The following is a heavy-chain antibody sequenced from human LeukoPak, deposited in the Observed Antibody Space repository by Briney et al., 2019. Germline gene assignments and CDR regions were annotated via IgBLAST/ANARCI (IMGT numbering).Heavy chain of an antibody. CDR3: ARVAAAGFAYDKFDP. Sequence: ASVKVSCKASGYTFTSYYMHGVRQAPGQGLEWMGIINPSGASTNYAQKFQGRVNMTRDTSTNTVYMELGSLRSEDTAVYYCARVAAAGFAYDKFDPWGQGTLVTVSS. V-gene: IGHV1-46*01. D-gene: IGHD6-13*01. CDR2: INPSGAST. CDR1: GYTFTSYY. J-gene: IGHJ5*02.